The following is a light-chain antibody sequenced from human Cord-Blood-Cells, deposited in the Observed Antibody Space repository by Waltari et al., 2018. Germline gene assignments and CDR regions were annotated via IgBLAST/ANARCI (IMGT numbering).Light chain of an antibody. CDR1: QSISSW. CDR2: KAS. J-gene: IGKJ1*01. V-gene: IGKV1-5*03. Sequence: DIQMTQSPSTLSASVGDRVTITCRASQSISSWLAWYQQKPGKAPKLLIYKASSLESGVQSRFSGSGSETEFTLTISSLQPDDFATYYCQKYNSYSWTFGQGTKVEIK. CDR3: QKYNSYSWT.